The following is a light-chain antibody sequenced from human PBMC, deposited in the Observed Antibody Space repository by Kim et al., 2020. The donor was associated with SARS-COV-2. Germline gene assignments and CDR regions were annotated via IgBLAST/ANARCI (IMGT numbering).Light chain of an antibody. V-gene: IGLV2-11*01. J-gene: IGLJ3*02. CDR1: SSDVGGYND. Sequence: QSVTISCTGTSSDVGGYNDVSWYQQHPGKAPKLMIYDVTKRPSGVPDRFSGSESGNTASLIISGLQAEDEADYYCCSYAGSYTLWMFGGGTQLTVL. CDR2: DVT. CDR3: CSYAGSYTLWM.